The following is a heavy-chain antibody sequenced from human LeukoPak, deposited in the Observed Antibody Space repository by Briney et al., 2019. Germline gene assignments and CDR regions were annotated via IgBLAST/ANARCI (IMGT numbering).Heavy chain of an antibody. J-gene: IGHJ4*02. CDR3: ATSYDSSGYSPGYSDY. D-gene: IGHD3-22*01. V-gene: IGHV4-38-2*01. Sequence: SETLSLTCAVSGYSISSGYYWGWIRQPPGKGLEWIGSIYHSGSTYYNPSLKSRVTISVDTSKNQFSLKLSSVTAADTAVYYCATSYDSSGYSPGYSDYWGQGTLVTVSS. CDR2: IYHSGST. CDR1: GYSISSGYY.